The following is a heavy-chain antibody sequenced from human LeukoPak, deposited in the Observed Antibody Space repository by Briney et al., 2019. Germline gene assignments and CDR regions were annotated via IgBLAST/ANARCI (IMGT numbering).Heavy chain of an antibody. CDR2: IIPIFGTA. CDR3: ARDGSSSWYEDAFDI. V-gene: IGHV1-69*13. Sequence: GASVKVSCKASGGTFSSYAISWVRQAPGQGLEWMGGIIPIFGTANYAQKFQGRVTITADESTSTAYMELSSLRSEDTAVYYCARDGSSSWYEDAFDIWGQGTMVTVSS. D-gene: IGHD6-13*01. CDR1: GGTFSSYA. J-gene: IGHJ3*02.